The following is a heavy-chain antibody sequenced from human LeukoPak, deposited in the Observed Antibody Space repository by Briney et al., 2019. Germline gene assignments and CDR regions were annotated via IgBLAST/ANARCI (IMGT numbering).Heavy chain of an antibody. J-gene: IGHJ5*02. Sequence: SETLSLTCTVSGGYTGSHYWSWIRQPAGKGLEWIGRISPSGTTHYNPSLGSRVTMSVDTSNNYFSLRLSSVTAADTAVYYCARDFYASGFYFWFDPWGQGILVTVSS. D-gene: IGHD2/OR15-2a*01. V-gene: IGHV4-4*07. CDR2: ISPSGTT. CDR1: GGYTGSHY. CDR3: ARDFYASGFYFWFDP.